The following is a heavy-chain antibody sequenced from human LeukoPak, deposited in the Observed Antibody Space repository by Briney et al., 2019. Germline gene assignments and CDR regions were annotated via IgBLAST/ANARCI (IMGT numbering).Heavy chain of an antibody. Sequence: GGSLRLSCAASGFTFSSYSMNWVRQAPGKGLEWVSYISSSSSTIYYADSVKGRFTISRDNAKNSLYLQMNSLRAEDTAVYYCARHAPGWHALFDYWGQGTLVTVSS. CDR1: GFTFSSYS. J-gene: IGHJ4*02. V-gene: IGHV3-48*04. D-gene: IGHD2-15*01. CDR2: ISSSSSTI. CDR3: ARHAPGWHALFDY.